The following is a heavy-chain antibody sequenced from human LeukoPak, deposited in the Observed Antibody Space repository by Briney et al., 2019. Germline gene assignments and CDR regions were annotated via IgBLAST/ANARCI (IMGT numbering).Heavy chain of an antibody. CDR2: INYSGNT. D-gene: IGHD1-26*01. V-gene: IGHV4-39*01. CDR1: GGSISGSHYY. Sequence: SSETLSLTCTVSGGSISGSHYYWAWIRQPPGKGLEWIGIINYSGNTYYNPSLWSRATISVDTSKNQFSLKLSSVTAADTAVYYCARWIPSGATFDYWGQGTLVTVSS. CDR3: ARWIPSGATFDY. J-gene: IGHJ4*02.